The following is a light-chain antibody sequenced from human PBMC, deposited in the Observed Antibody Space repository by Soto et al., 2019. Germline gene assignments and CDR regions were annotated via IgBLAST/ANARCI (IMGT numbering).Light chain of an antibody. Sequence: QSVLTQPPSASGTPGQRVTISCSGSSSNIGSNTVNWYQQLPGTAPKLLIYSNKQRPSGVPVRFSGSKSGTSDSLAINGLQDEDEADYYCAAWDDRVNGPVFGGGTELTVL. CDR3: AAWDDRVNGPV. CDR1: SSNIGSNT. J-gene: IGLJ2*01. V-gene: IGLV1-44*01. CDR2: SNK.